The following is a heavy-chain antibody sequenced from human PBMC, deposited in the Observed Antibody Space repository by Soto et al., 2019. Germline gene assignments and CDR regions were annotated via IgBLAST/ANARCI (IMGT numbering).Heavy chain of an antibody. Sequence: QLQLQESGSGLVKPSQTLSLTCAVSGGSISSGGYSWSWIRQPPGKGLEWIGYIYHSGSTYYNPALKSRVTISVDRSKNQFSLKLSSVTAADTAVYYCARDRLAAAGWFDPWGQGTLVTVSS. CDR2: IYHSGST. D-gene: IGHD6-13*01. V-gene: IGHV4-30-2*01. CDR3: ARDRLAAAGWFDP. J-gene: IGHJ5*02. CDR1: GGSISSGGYS.